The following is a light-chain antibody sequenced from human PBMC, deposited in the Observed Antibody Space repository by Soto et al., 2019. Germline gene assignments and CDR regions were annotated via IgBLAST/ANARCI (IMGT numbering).Light chain of an antibody. CDR2: HAS. CDR1: QNIGRW. CDR3: QQGYSFPVT. Sequence: DIQMTQSPSTLSASIGDRVTISCRASQNIGRWLAWYQQKPGTAPNLLIYHASNLRGGVPSRFSGSGSGTDFTLTIGSLQPEDFATYYCQQGYSFPVTFGGGTKVDIK. J-gene: IGKJ4*01. V-gene: IGKV1-5*01.